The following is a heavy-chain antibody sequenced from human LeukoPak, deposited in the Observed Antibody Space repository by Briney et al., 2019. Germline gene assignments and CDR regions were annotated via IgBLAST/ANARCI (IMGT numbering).Heavy chain of an antibody. Sequence: GESLKISCKGSGYSFTSYWIGWVLQMTGKGLEWMVIIYPGDSDTRYSPSFQGQVTISADKSISTAYLQWSSLKASDTAMYYCARQGFDYYDSSGYLDYWGQGTLVTVSS. CDR2: IYPGDSDT. CDR3: ARQGFDYYDSSGYLDY. V-gene: IGHV5-51*01. J-gene: IGHJ4*02. D-gene: IGHD3-22*01. CDR1: GYSFTSYW.